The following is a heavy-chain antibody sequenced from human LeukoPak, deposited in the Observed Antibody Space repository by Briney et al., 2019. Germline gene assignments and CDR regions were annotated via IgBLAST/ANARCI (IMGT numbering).Heavy chain of an antibody. V-gene: IGHV1-69*04. D-gene: IGHD3-22*01. CDR3: ARDRVDYYYDSSGGAAFDI. Sequence: EASVKVSCKASGGTFSSYTISWVRQAPGQGLVWMGRIIPILGIANYAQKFQGRVTITADKSTSTAYMELSSLRSEDTAVYYCARDRVDYYYDSSGGAAFDIWGQGTMVTVSS. CDR1: GGTFSSYT. CDR2: IIPILGIA. J-gene: IGHJ3*02.